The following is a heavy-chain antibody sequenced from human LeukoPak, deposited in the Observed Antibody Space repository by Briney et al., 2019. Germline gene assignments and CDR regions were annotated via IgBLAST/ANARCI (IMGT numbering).Heavy chain of an antibody. CDR3: ARGPSDGDYVFYYFDY. D-gene: IGHD4-17*01. CDR1: GGSISSYY. CDR2: IYYSGST. V-gene: IGHV4-59*01. Sequence: PSETLSLTCTVSGGSISSYYWSWIRQPPGKGLEWIGYIYYSGSTNYNPSLKSRVTISVDTSKNQFSLKLSSVTAADTAVYYCARGPSDGDYVFYYFDYWGQGTLVTVSS. J-gene: IGHJ4*02.